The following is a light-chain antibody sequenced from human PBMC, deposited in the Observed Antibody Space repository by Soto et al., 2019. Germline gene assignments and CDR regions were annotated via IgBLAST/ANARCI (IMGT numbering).Light chain of an antibody. Sequence: EIVLTQSPATLSVSPGERATLSCRASQSVSSSYLAWYQQKTGQAPGILIYGESSRATGIPDRLSGSGSGTDLNLTISRLEPEDFAVYYCQKYGSSPITCGQGTRLEIK. CDR3: QKYGSSPIT. V-gene: IGKV3-20*01. CDR1: QSVSSSY. CDR2: GES. J-gene: IGKJ5*01.